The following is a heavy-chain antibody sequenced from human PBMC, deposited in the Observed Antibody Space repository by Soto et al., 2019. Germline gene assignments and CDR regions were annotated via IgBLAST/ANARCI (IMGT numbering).Heavy chain of an antibody. CDR1: GYTFTGYY. D-gene: IGHD2-2*01. V-gene: IGHV1-2*02. CDR2: INPNSGGT. J-gene: IGHJ5*02. Sequence: ASVKVSFKASGYTFTGYYMHWLRQAPGQGLEWMGWINPNSGGTNYAQKFQGRVTMTRDTSISTAYMELSRLRSDDTAVYYCARARPARGYCSSTSCQSNWFDPWGQGTLVTV. CDR3: ARARPARGYCSSTSCQSNWFDP.